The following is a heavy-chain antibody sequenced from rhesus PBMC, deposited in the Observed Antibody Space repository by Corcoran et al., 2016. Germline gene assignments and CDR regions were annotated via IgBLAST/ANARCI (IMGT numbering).Heavy chain of an antibody. Sequence: EVQLVQSGAEVKKPGASVKISCKASGYTFTDYYLHGVRQAPGKGLEWMGRIDPEDGEAKPAQKFPDRVTITADTSTDTAYIELSSLRSEDTAVYYCATGGYSGSLRWYSNFDYWGQGVLVTVSS. CDR2: IDPEDGEA. J-gene: IGHJ4*01. V-gene: IGHV1-111*02. CDR1: GYTFTDYY. D-gene: IGHD6-25*01. CDR3: ATGGYSGSLRWYSNFDY.